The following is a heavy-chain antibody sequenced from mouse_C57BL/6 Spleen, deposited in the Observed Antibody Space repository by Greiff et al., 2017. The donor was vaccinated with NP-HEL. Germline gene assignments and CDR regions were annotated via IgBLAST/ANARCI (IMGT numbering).Heavy chain of an antibody. D-gene: IGHD1-1*01. V-gene: IGHV8-12*01. CDR3: ARRAGVPYYYGSSYEGYFDV. J-gene: IGHJ1*03. Sequence: QVTLKESGPGILQSSQTLSLTCSFSGFSLSTSGMGVSWIRQPSGKGLEWLAHFYWDDDKRFNPSLKSRLTISKDTSRNQVFLKITSVDTADTATYYCARRAGVPYYYGSSYEGYFDVWGTGTTVTVSS. CDR1: GFSLSTSGMG. CDR2: FYWDDDK.